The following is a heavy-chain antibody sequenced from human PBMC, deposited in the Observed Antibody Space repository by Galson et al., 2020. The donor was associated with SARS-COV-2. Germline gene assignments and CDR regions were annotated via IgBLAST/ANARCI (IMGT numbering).Heavy chain of an antibody. J-gene: IGHJ4*02. Sequence: TGGSLRLSCAASGFTFSSYAMSWVRQAPGKGLEWVSAISGSGGSTYYADSVKGRFTISRDNSKNTLYLQMNSLRAEDTAVYYCAKPRNHGGLPPHFDYWGQGTLVTVSS. V-gene: IGHV3-23*01. CDR1: GFTFSSYA. CDR3: AKPRNHGGLPPHFDY. D-gene: IGHD4-17*01. CDR2: ISGSGGST.